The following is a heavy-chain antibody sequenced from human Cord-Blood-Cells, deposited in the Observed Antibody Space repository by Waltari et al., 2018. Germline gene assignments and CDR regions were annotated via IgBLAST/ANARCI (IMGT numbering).Heavy chain of an antibody. CDR2: ISSSSSYI. CDR1: GFTFSSYS. CDR3: ASWEQLILDY. V-gene: IGHV3-21*01. J-gene: IGHJ4*02. D-gene: IGHD6-6*01. Sequence: EVQLVESGGGLVKPGGSLRLSCAASGFTFSSYSMNWVRQAPGKWQELVSSISSSSSYIYYADSVKGRFTISRDNAKNSLYLQMNSLRAEDTAVYYCASWEQLILDYWGQGTLVTVSS.